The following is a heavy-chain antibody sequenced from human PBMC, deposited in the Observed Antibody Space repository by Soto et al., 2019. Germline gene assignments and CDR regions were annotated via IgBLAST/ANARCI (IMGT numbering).Heavy chain of an antibody. CDR3: ARAGVGGTVFFGYFHS. Sequence: GGALTLSCAVSGIIFTGYGMHRVRQAPGKGLEWVAVIRYDGSNIYYAYSVKGLFTISRDNSKNTLYLQINSLRAYDTSIYYYARAGVGGTVFFGYFHSWGRGPLVTASS. V-gene: IGHV3-33*01. J-gene: IGHJ4*03. D-gene: IGHD1-26*01. CDR2: IRYDGSNI. CDR1: GIIFTGYG.